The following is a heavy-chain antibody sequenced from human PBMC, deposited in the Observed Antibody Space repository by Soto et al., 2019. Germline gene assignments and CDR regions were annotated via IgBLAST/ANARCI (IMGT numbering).Heavy chain of an antibody. CDR2: IYYSGST. D-gene: IGHD5-12*01. J-gene: IGHJ4*02. V-gene: IGHV4-59*01. Sequence: SETLSLTCTVSGGSISSYYWSWIRQPPGKGLEWIGYIYYSGSTNYNPSLKSRVTISVDTSKNQFSLKLSSVTAADTAVYYCARVGGRDGYNWAAYWGQGTLVTVFS. CDR3: ARVGGRDGYNWAAY. CDR1: GGSISSYY.